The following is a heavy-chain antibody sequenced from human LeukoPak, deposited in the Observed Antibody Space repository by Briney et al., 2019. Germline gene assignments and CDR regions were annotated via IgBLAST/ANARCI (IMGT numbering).Heavy chain of an antibody. J-gene: IGHJ4*02. V-gene: IGHV4-59*08. D-gene: IGHD3-22*01. CDR1: GGSISSYY. Sequence: SETLSLTCTVSGGSISSYYWSWIRQPPGKGLEWIGYIYYSGSTNYNPSLKSRVTISVDMSKNQFSLKLSSVTAADTAVYYCARHRDYYDSSGYYYWGQGTLVTVSS. CDR2: IYYSGST. CDR3: ARHRDYYDSSGYYY.